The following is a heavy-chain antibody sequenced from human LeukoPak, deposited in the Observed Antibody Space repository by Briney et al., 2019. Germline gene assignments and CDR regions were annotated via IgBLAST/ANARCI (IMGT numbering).Heavy chain of an antibody. CDR2: IDPSDSYT. CDR3: ARLMGADLPKYYFDN. V-gene: IGHV5-10-1*01. J-gene: IGHJ4*02. Sequence: GESLKISCKGSGYSFTSYWITWVRQMPGKGLEWMGRIDPSDSYTEYSPSFQGHVTISADKSINTAYLQWSSLKASDTAMYYCARLMGADLPKYYFDNWGQGTLVTVSS. CDR1: GYSFTSYW. D-gene: IGHD3-3*01.